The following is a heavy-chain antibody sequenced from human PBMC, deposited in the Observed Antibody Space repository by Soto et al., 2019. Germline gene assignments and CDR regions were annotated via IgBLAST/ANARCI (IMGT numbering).Heavy chain of an antibody. D-gene: IGHD2-2*01. CDR3: ARKEGVCSSTSCYVRYYYYGMDV. J-gene: IGHJ6*02. CDR1: GGTFSSYA. Sequence: VASVKVSCKASGGTFSSYAISWVRQAPGQGLEWMGGIIPIFGTANYAQKFQGRVTITADESTSTAYMELSSLRSEDTAVYYCARKEGVCSSTSCYVRYYYYGMDVWGQGTTVTVSS. V-gene: IGHV1-69*13. CDR2: IIPIFGTA.